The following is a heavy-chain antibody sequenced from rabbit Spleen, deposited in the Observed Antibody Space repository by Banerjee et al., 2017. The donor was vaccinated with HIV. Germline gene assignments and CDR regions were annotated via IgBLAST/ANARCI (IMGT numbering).Heavy chain of an antibody. V-gene: IGHV1S45*01. CDR1: GFDFRRYYL. Sequence: QEQVKETGGGLVQPGGSLTLSCKASGFDFRRYYLTWVRQAPGKGLEWIACIDTGSRDFTYYASWAKGRFTISKTSSTTVTLQMTSLTVADTATYVCARDTGSSFSTYGMDLWGQGTLVTVS. CDR2: IDTGSRDFT. CDR3: ARDTGSSFSTYGMDL. D-gene: IGHD8-1*01. J-gene: IGHJ6*01.